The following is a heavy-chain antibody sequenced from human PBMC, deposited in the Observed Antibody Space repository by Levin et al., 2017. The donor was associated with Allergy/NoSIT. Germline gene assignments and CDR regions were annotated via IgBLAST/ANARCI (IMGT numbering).Heavy chain of an antibody. D-gene: IGHD5-24*01. J-gene: IGHJ4*02. V-gene: IGHV3-11*01. CDR1: GFRFTDFY. CDR2: INSAGTTI. CDR3: ARDPVRGDGHNWDF. Sequence: NPGGSLRLSCAASGFRFTDFYMSWIRQAPGKGLEWVSSINSAGTTIYYADSVKGRFTISRDTAKNSLYLQMNSLRADDTAVYYCARDPVRGDGHNWDFWGQGILVTVSS.